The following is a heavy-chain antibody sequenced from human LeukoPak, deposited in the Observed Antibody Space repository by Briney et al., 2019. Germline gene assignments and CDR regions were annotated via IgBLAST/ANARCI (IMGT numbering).Heavy chain of an antibody. CDR2: IYADGYT. CDR3: ARDRRGEKDFDV. V-gene: IGHV3-53*04. J-gene: IGHJ3*01. CDR1: GISVSNDY. Sequence: GGSLRLSCAASGISVSNDYMSWVRQAPGKGLEWVSAIYADGYTRDAASVKGRFSISRHYSKNTVYLQMDNLRPEDTAVYYCARDRRGEKDFDVWGPGTMVTVSS.